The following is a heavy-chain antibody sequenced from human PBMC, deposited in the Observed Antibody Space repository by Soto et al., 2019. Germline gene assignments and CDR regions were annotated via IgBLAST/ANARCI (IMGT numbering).Heavy chain of an antibody. Sequence: QVQLVESGGGLVQPGRSLRLSCAASGFTFSSYAMHWVRQAPGKGLEWVAVISYDGSNKYYADSVKGRLTISRDNAKNTPYVQMDRLRAEDAAVFYCASDQGEFGSWYYGMDVWGQGTKVNVSS. V-gene: IGHV3-30-3*01. CDR3: ASDQGEFGSWYYGMDV. CDR2: ISYDGSNK. J-gene: IGHJ6*02. D-gene: IGHD2-15*01. CDR1: GFTFSSYA.